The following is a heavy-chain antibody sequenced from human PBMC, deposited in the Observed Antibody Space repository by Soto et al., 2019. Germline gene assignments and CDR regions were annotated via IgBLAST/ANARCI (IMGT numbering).Heavy chain of an antibody. CDR3: ARHIGAYYDNNGYPYFDY. CDR1: GYSFTSYW. CDR2: IYPGDSDT. D-gene: IGHD3-22*01. J-gene: IGHJ4*02. Sequence: PGESLKISCKGSGYSFTSYWIGGVRQMPGKGLEWMGIIYPGDSDTRYSPSFQGQVTISADKSISTAYLQWSSLKASDSAMYYCARHIGAYYDNNGYPYFDYWGQGTRVTVSS. V-gene: IGHV5-51*01.